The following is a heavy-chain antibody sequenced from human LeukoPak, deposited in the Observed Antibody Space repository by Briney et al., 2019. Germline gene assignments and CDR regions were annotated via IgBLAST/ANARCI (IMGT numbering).Heavy chain of an antibody. CDR3: ARDLGSGYENNWFDP. CDR1: GYTLTSHY. D-gene: IGHD5-12*01. CDR2: INPIGGST. J-gene: IGHJ5*02. Sequence: ASVKVSCMASGYTLTSHYIHWVRQAPRQGLEWMGIINPIGGSTRYAQKFQGRVTMTRDTSTSTVYMELSSLRSEDTAVYYCARDLGSGYENNWFDPWGQGTLVTVSS. V-gene: IGHV1-46*01.